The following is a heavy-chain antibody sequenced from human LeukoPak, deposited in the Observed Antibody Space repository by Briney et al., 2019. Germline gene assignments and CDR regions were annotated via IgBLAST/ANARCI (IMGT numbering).Heavy chain of an antibody. D-gene: IGHD1-26*01. CDR1: DGSISGYY. CDR3: ARGWYDGSYRFDS. V-gene: IGHV4-59*01. Sequence: PSETLSLTCTVSDGSISGYYWSWIRQPPGKGLEWIGFIHSSGIPRHNPSLTSRITLSVDTSKNLFSLTLNSMTAADAAVYYCARGWYDGSYRFDSWGQGILVTVSS. J-gene: IGHJ4*02. CDR2: IHSSGIP.